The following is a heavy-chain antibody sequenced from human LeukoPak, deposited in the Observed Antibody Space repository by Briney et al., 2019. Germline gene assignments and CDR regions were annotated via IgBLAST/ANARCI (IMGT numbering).Heavy chain of an antibody. J-gene: IGHJ4*02. CDR2: ISWNSGSI. Sequence: GRSLRLSCAASGFTFDDYAMHWVRQAPGKGLEWVSGISWNSGSIGYADSVKGRFTISRDNAKNSLYLQMNSLRAEDMALYYCAKDSDPRRWSGWSSFDYWGQGTLVTVSS. D-gene: IGHD6-19*01. V-gene: IGHV3-9*03. CDR3: AKDSDPRRWSGWSSFDY. CDR1: GFTFDDYA.